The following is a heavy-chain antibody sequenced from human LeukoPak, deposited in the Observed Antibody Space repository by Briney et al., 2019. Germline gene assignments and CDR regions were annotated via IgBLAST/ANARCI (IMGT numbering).Heavy chain of an antibody. J-gene: IGHJ4*02. Sequence: GRSLRLSCAASGFTFSSYAMHWVRQAPGKGLEWVAVISYDGSNKYYADSVKGRFTISRDNSKNTLYLQMNSLRAEDTAVYYCAKGVVERTVWLSAFDYWGQGTLVTVSS. CDR3: AKGVVERTVWLSAFDY. CDR2: ISYDGSNK. CDR1: GFTFSSYA. D-gene: IGHD3-9*01. V-gene: IGHV3-30*01.